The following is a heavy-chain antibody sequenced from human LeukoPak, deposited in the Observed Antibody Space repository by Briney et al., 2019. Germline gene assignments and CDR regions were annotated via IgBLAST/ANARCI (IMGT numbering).Heavy chain of an antibody. J-gene: IGHJ6*04. V-gene: IGHV3-30*02. Sequence: GGSLRLSCAASGFTFSSYAMSWVRQAPGKGLEWVAFIRYDGSNKYYADSVKGRFTISRDNSKNTLYLQMNSLRAEDTAVYYCAKDLFTMIVVIRMDVWGKGTTVTVSS. CDR3: AKDLFTMIVVIRMDV. CDR1: GFTFSSYA. D-gene: IGHD3-22*01. CDR2: IRYDGSNK.